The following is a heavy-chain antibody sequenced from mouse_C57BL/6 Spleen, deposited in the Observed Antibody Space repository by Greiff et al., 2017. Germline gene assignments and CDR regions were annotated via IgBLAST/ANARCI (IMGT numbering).Heavy chain of an antibody. CDR1: GFSLTSYG. D-gene: IGHD4-1*01. V-gene: IGHV2-2*01. J-gene: IGHJ3*01. Sequence: QVQLQQSGPGLVQPSQSLSITCTVSGFSLTSYGVHWVRQSPGKGLEWLGVIWSGGSTDSNAAFISSLSISKDNSKGQVFLKMNSMQADDTAVYYCASLWDFAYWGQGTLVTVSA. CDR2: IWSGGST. CDR3: ASLWDFAY.